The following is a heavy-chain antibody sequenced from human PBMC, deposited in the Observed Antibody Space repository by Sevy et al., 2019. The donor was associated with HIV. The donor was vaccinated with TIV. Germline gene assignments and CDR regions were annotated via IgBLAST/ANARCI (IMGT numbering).Heavy chain of an antibody. D-gene: IGHD2-21*01. V-gene: IGHV3-11*01. CDR2: IGSSGSNV. CDR3: AKDINRGCDGVNCYPYYYYFYGLDV. Sequence: GGSLRLSCVASGFTFSDYAMSWVRQAPGKGLEWISYIGSSGSNVYHADSVKGRFTISRDNANHFLYLEMNSLRPEDTAFYYCAKDINRGCDGVNCYPYYYYFYGLDVWGQGTTVTVSS. CDR1: GFTFSDYA. J-gene: IGHJ6*02.